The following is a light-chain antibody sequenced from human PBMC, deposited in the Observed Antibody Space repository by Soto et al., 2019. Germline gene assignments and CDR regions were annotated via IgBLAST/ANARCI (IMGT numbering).Light chain of an antibody. V-gene: IGLV2-8*01. CDR1: SSDVGGYNY. CDR3: TSDAGSESYV. J-gene: IGLJ1*01. Sequence: QSALTQPPSASGSPGQSVAISCTGTSSDVGGYNYVSWYQQHPGKAPKLMIYDVTKRPSGVPDRFSGSKSGNTASLTVSGLQDDDEADYYCTSDAGSESYVFGSGTKLTVL. CDR2: DVT.